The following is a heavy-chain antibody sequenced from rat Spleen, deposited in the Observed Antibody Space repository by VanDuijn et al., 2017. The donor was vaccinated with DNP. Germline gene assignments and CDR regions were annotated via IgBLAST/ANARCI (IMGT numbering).Heavy chain of an antibody. Sequence: EVQLVESGGGPVQPGRSLKLSCVASGFIFSNYWMTWIRQAPGKGLEWIGEINKESSTINYTPSLKDKFTISRDNAQNTLYLQMNKLGSEDTAIYCCAKGPNYGGWSDYFDYWGQGVMVTVSS. J-gene: IGHJ2*01. D-gene: IGHD1-11*01. V-gene: IGHV4-2*01. CDR1: GFIFSNYW. CDR2: INKESSTI. CDR3: AKGPNYGGWSDYFDY.